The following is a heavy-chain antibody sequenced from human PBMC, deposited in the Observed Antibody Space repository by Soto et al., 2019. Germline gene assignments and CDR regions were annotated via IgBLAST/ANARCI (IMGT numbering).Heavy chain of an antibody. CDR1: GFTLRNYA. J-gene: IGHJ4*02. D-gene: IGHD1-20*01. CDR3: AKAKNDYNWDNRPPFDY. V-gene: IGHV3-23*01. CDR2: ISANDVGT. Sequence: GGSLRLSCEASGFTLRNYAMTWVRQAPGKGLEWVSLISANDVGTYYAESVKTRFTISTDQSRNTVYLQMDSLRTDDTAIYYCAKAKNDYNWDNRPPFDYWGQGTLVTVSS.